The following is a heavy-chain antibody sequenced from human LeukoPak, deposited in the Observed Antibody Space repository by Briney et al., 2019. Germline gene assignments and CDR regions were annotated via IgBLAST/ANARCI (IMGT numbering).Heavy chain of an antibody. CDR1: GFTFSSYA. Sequence: HSGGSLRLSCAASGFTFSSYAMSWVRQAPGKGLEWVSAISGSGGSTYYADSVKGRFTISRDNAKNTLYLQMNSLRAEDTAVYYCARRIQGMAPYYFDYWGQGTLVTVSS. CDR3: ARRIQGMAPYYFDY. D-gene: IGHD5-24*01. J-gene: IGHJ4*02. V-gene: IGHV3-23*01. CDR2: ISGSGGST.